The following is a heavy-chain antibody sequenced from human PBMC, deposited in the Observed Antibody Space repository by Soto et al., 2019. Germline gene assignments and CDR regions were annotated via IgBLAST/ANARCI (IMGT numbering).Heavy chain of an antibody. D-gene: IGHD2-15*01. CDR3: ARSAYCNEGSCLVRGYFDY. J-gene: IGHJ4*02. Sequence: PSETLSLTCSVSGGSMSNYYWSWIRQPPGKGLEWIGYIYYSGSTNYNPSLKSRVTISVDTSRNQFSLKLSSVTAADTAVYYCARSAYCNEGSCLVRGYFDYWGQGILVTVSS. CDR1: GGSMSNYY. CDR2: IYYSGST. V-gene: IGHV4-59*08.